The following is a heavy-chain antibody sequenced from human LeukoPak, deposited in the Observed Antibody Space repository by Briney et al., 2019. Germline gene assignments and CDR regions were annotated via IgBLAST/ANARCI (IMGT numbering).Heavy chain of an antibody. J-gene: IGHJ4*02. CDR3: AREPISSGTYYPRSDY. D-gene: IGHD3-10*01. V-gene: IGHV1-18*01. CDR1: GYIFPNYC. CDR2: INTYNGNT. Sequence: ASVKVSCKASGYIFPNYCFAWVRQAPGQGLEWMGWINTYNGNTNDTQKLQGRVTVTTDTSTSTAYMELRSLASDDTAVYYCAREPISSGTYYPRSDYWGQGTLVTVSS.